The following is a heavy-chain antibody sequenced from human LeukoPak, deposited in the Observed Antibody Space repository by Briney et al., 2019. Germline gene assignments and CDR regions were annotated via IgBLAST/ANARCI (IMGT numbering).Heavy chain of an antibody. V-gene: IGHV3-21*01. D-gene: IGHD3-10*02. Sequence: NSGGSLRLSCAASGFTFRDYAMHWVRQTPGKGLEWVSSVTSTSIHIYYAESLKGRFIISRDNAKNSLYLQMNSLRAEDTAVYYCAELGITMIGGVWGKGTTVTISS. CDR2: VTSTSIHI. CDR1: GFTFRDYA. CDR3: AELGITMIGGV. J-gene: IGHJ6*04.